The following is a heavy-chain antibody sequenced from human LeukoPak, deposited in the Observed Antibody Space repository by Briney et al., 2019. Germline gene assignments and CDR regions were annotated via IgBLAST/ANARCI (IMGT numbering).Heavy chain of an antibody. CDR3: ATIAVAGQPRGY. D-gene: IGHD6-19*01. Sequence: PGGSLRLSCAASGFTFSSYEMNWVRQAPGKGLEWVSYISSSGSTIYYADSVKGRFTISRDNAKNSLYLQMNSLRAEDTAVYYCATIAVAGQPRGYWGQGTLVTVSS. CDR2: ISSSGSTI. V-gene: IGHV3-48*03. J-gene: IGHJ4*02. CDR1: GFTFSSYE.